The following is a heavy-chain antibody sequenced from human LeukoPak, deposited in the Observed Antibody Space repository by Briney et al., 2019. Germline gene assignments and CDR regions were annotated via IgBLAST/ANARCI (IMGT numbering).Heavy chain of an antibody. CDR2: IYYSGST. V-gene: IGHV4-59*01. J-gene: IGHJ5*02. Sequence: KPSETLSLTCTVSGGSISSYYWSWIRQPPGKGLEWIGYIYYSGSTNYNPSLKSRVTISVDTSKNQFSLKLSSVTAADTAVYYCARVGTTYYDILTGYQTYNWFDPWGQGTLVTVSS. D-gene: IGHD3-9*01. CDR1: GGSISSYY. CDR3: ARVGTTYYDILTGYQTYNWFDP.